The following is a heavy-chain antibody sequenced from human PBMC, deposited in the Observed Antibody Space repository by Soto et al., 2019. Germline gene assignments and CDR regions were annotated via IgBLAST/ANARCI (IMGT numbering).Heavy chain of an antibody. Sequence: GGSLRLSCAASGFTSSTYHMNWVRQAPGKGPEWVSYIHSGGSRIYYADSVKGRFTISRDNAKNSLYLQMNSLRAEDTAVYYCARDGSTVTTNYHYAMDVWGQGTTVTVSS. V-gene: IGHV3-48*03. J-gene: IGHJ6*02. CDR1: GFTSSTYH. CDR3: ARDGSTVTTNYHYAMDV. CDR2: IHSGGSRI. D-gene: IGHD4-17*01.